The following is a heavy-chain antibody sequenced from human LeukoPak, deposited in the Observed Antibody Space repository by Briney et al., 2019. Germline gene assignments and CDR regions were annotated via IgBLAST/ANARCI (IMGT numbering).Heavy chain of an antibody. V-gene: IGHV1-8*01. D-gene: IGHD3-16*02. Sequence: ASVKVSCKASGYAFTSYDINWVRQATGQGLEWMVWMNPNSGNTGYAQKFQGRVTMTRNTSISTAYMELSSLRSEDTAVYYCARDREDYDYVWGSYRYTRSFDYWGQGTLVTVSS. CDR2: MNPNSGNT. CDR1: GYAFTSYD. J-gene: IGHJ4*02. CDR3: ARDREDYDYVWGSYRYTRSFDY.